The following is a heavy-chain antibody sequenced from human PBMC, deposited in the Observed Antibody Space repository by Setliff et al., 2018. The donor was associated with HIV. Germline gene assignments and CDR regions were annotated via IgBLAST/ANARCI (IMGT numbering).Heavy chain of an antibody. V-gene: IGHV4-59*01. CDR1: GGYIAGYY. Sequence: PSETLSLTCTVSGGYIAGYYWSWIRRPPGKALEWIGNIYYSGVTYYNPSLKSRVTLSVDTSKNQFSLRLSSVTAADTAVYYCATYSAGEGGRGYWGQGRLVTVSS. D-gene: IGHD1-26*01. CDR2: IYYSGVT. CDR3: ATYSAGEGGRGY. J-gene: IGHJ4*02.